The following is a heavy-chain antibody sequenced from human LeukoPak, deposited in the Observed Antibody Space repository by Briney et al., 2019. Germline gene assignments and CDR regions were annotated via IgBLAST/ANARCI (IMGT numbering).Heavy chain of an antibody. CDR1: GLSFSDSA. J-gene: IGHJ4*02. Sequence: PGGSLRLSCTFSGLSFSDSAVTWVRQAAGKGLEWIGCTRSKVYGGTIEYAASVKGRITISRDESKSIAYLQMDSLTTEDTAVYFCARGERDFDHWGQGTLVTVSS. V-gene: IGHV3-49*04. CDR2: TRSKVYGGTI. D-gene: IGHD3-16*01. CDR3: ARGERDFDH.